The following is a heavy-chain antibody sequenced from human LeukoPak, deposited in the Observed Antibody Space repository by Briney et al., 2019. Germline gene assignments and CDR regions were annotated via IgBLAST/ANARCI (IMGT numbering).Heavy chain of an antibody. Sequence: GGSLRLSCAASGFTVSSNYMSWVRQAPGKGLEWVSVIYSGGSTYYADSVKGRFTISRDNSKNTLYLQMNSLRAEDTAVYYCARDSGGSSSWSGHFDYWGQGTLVTVSS. CDR2: IYSGGST. CDR1: GFTVSSNY. D-gene: IGHD6-13*01. J-gene: IGHJ4*02. CDR3: ARDSGGSSSWSGHFDY. V-gene: IGHV3-66*01.